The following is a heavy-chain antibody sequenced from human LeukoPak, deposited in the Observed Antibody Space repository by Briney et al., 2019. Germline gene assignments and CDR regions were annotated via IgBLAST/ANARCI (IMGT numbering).Heavy chain of an antibody. V-gene: IGHV4-30-4*01. CDR2: IYYSGST. J-gene: IGHJ6*02. Sequence: PSQTLSLTCTVSGGSISSGDYYWSWIRQPPGKGLEWIGYIYYSGSTYYNPALKSRVTISVDMSKNQFSLKLSSVTAADTAVYYCARWYRVRGVIQYYYYGMDVWGQGTTVTVSS. CDR3: ARWYRVRGVIQYYYYGMDV. D-gene: IGHD3-10*01. CDR1: GGSISSGDYY.